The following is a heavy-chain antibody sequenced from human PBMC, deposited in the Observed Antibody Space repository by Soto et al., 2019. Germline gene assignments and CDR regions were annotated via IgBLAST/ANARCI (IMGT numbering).Heavy chain of an antibody. CDR3: ARDRIVATINWFDP. Sequence: GGSLRLSCAASGFTFSSYSMNWVRQAPGKGLEWVSYISGSSNTIYYAGSVKGRFTISRDNAKNSLYLQMNSLRDEDTAVYYCARDRIVATINWFDPWGQGTLVTVSS. J-gene: IGHJ5*02. D-gene: IGHD5-12*01. CDR2: ISGSSNTI. V-gene: IGHV3-48*02. CDR1: GFTFSSYS.